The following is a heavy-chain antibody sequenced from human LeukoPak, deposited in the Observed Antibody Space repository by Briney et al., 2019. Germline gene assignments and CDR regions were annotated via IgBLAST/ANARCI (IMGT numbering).Heavy chain of an antibody. CDR2: IRSKAYGGTT. Sequence: GGSLRLSCTASGFTFGDYAMSWFLQAPGKGLEWVGFIRSKAYGGTTEYAASVKGRFTISRDDSKSIAYLQMNSLKTEDTAVYYCTRAYTQLGFDPWGQGTLVTVSS. CDR1: GFTFGDYA. J-gene: IGHJ5*02. D-gene: IGHD2-2*01. V-gene: IGHV3-49*03. CDR3: TRAYTQLGFDP.